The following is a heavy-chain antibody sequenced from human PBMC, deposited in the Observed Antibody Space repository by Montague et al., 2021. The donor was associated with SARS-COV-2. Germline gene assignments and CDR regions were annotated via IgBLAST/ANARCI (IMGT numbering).Heavy chain of an antibody. D-gene: IGHD6-6*01. CDR3: ARSRANVPSRPGFDY. CDR1: GASVASGNFY. CDR2: MYYTGHT. J-gene: IGHJ4*02. Sequence: SETLSLTCTVSGASVASGNFYWSWIRQPPGKGLEWIGYMYYTGHTNYNPSLESRVTMPVDPSKNQFSLTLTSVTAAGTAVYYCARSRANVPSRPGFDYWGQGALVTGSS. V-gene: IGHV4-61*01.